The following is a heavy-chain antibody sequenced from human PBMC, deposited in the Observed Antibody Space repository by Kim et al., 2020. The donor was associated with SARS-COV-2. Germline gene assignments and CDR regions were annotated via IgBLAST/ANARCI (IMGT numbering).Heavy chain of an antibody. J-gene: IGHJ6*02. D-gene: IGHD3-10*01. Sequence: SETLSLTCTVSGGSVTGGSYHWSWIRQPAGEELEWIGQIDSRGGTSYTPSLKSRVTISVDTSKNQVSLKLSSMSAADTAVYYCAREVTSMARGVSYSYAVDVWGQGTTVTVSS. V-gene: IGHV4-61*09. CDR3: AREVTSMARGVSYSYAVDV. CDR1: GGSVTGGSYH. CDR2: IDSRGGT.